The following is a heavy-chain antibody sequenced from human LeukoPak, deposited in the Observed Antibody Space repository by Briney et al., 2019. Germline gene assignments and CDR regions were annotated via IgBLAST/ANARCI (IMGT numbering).Heavy chain of an antibody. CDR2: TNPNSGNT. V-gene: IGHV1-8*01. J-gene: IGHJ4*02. CDR1: GYTFTSYD. D-gene: IGHD4-17*01. CDR3: TLNDYGTEGYYFDY. Sequence: ASVKVSCKASGYTFTSYDINWVRQATGQGLEWMGWTNPNSGNTGYAQKFQGRVTMTRNTSISTAYMELSSLRSEDTAVYYCTLNDYGTEGYYFDYWGQGTLVTVSS.